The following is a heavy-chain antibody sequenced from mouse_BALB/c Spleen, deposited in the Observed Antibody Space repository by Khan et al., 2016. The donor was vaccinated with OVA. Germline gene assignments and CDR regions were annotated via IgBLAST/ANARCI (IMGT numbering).Heavy chain of an antibody. D-gene: IGHD3-1*01. CDR3: ARGPRATYYFDY. Sequence: EVQLQESGPGLVKPSQSLSLTCSVTGYSITNGYHWNWIRQFPGNKLEWMGYISDDGINNYNPSLKNRISITRDTSKNQFFLKLNSVTTEDTATYYCARGPRATYYFDYWGQGTTLTVSS. CDR1: GYSITNGYH. V-gene: IGHV3-6*02. J-gene: IGHJ2*01. CDR2: ISDDGIN.